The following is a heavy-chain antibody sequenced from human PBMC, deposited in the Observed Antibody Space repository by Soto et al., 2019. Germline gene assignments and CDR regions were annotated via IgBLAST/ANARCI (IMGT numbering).Heavy chain of an antibody. CDR1: GGSISSYY. J-gene: IGHJ4*02. CDR2: IYCSGST. CDR3: ARRFGRNFDY. V-gene: IGHV4-59*08. D-gene: IGHD3-16*01. Sequence: QVQLQESGPELVKPSETLSLTCTVSGGSISSYYWSWIRQPPGKGLEWIGYIYCSGSTNYNPSLKSRVTISVDTSKNQFSLKLSSVTAADTAVYYCARRFGRNFDYWGQGTLVTVSS.